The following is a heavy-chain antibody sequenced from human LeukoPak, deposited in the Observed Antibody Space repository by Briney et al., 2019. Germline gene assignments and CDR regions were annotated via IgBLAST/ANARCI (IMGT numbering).Heavy chain of an antibody. V-gene: IGHV1-8*01. Sequence: GASVKVSXKASGYTFTSYDINWVRQAPGQGLEWMGWMNPNSGNTGYAQKFQGRVTMTRNTSISTAYMELSSLRSEDTAVYYCARVGVDTAMVIYYYYYMDVWGKGTTVTVSS. CDR1: GYTFTSYD. CDR2: MNPNSGNT. CDR3: ARVGVDTAMVIYYYYYMDV. D-gene: IGHD5-18*01. J-gene: IGHJ6*03.